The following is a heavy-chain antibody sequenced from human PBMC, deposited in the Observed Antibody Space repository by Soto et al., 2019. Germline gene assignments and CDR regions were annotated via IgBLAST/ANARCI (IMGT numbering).Heavy chain of an antibody. V-gene: IGHV1-69*13. CDR2: IIPIFGTA. CDR1: GGTFSSYA. Sequence: SVKVSCKASGGTFSSYAISWVRQAPGQGLELMGGIIPIFGTANYAQKFQGRVTITADESTSTAYMELSSLRSEDTAVYYCARDPPVSYYDSSGYLNWGQGTLVTVSS. D-gene: IGHD3-22*01. CDR3: ARDPPVSYYDSSGYLN. J-gene: IGHJ4*02.